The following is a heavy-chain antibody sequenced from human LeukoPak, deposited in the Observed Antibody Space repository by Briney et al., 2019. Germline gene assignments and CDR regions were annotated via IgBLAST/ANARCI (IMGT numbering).Heavy chain of an antibody. Sequence: PGGSLRLSCAASGFTFSSFTMNWARQVPGKGLEWVSYISLGSSTMFYADSVKGRFTISRDNAKNSLYLQMNSLRDDDTAVYYCARGWFGDRDDAFDIWGQGTTVTVSS. CDR1: GFTFSSFT. J-gene: IGHJ3*02. D-gene: IGHD3-10*01. CDR3: ARGWFGDRDDAFDI. V-gene: IGHV3-48*02. CDR2: ISLGSSTM.